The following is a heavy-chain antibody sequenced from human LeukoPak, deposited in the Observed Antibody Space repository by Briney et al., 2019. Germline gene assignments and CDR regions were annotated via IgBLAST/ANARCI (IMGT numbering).Heavy chain of an antibody. Sequence: GESLQISFKGSGYRFTSYWIGWVRRMPGKGMEWMGIIYPGDSDTRYSPSFQGQVTISADKSINTAYLQWSSLKASDTAMYYCARRLEGLATFDYWGQGTLVTVSS. V-gene: IGHV5-51*01. CDR3: ARRLEGLATFDY. J-gene: IGHJ4*02. CDR2: IYPGDSDT. CDR1: GYRFTSYW. D-gene: IGHD5-12*01.